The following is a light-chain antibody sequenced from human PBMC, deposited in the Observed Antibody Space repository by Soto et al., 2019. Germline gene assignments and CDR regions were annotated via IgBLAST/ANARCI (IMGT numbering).Light chain of an antibody. CDR2: DAS. J-gene: IGKJ2*01. CDR3: QQYNSYSYT. V-gene: IGKV1-5*01. CDR1: QSISSC. Sequence: DIQMTQSPSTLSASVGDRVTITCRASQSISSCLVWYQQKPGKAPKLLIYDASSLESGVPSRFSGSGSGTEFTLTISSLQPEDFATYYCQQYNSYSYTFGQGTKLEIK.